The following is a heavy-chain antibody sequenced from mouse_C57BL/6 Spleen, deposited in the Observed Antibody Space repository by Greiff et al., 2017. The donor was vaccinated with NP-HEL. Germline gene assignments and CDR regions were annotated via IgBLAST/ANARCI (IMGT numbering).Heavy chain of an antibody. CDR1: GFNIKDYY. CDR3: THITTVVAHFDY. J-gene: IGHJ2*01. Sequence: EVKLMESGAELVRPGASVKLSCTASGFNIKDYYMHWVKQRPEQGLEWIGRIDPEDGDTEYAPKFQGKATMTADTSSNTAYLQLSSLTSEDTAVYYCTHITTVVAHFDYWGQGTTLTVSS. V-gene: IGHV14-1*01. CDR2: IDPEDGDT. D-gene: IGHD1-1*01.